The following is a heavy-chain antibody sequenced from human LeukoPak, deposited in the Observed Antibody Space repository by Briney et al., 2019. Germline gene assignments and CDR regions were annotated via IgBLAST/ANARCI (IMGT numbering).Heavy chain of an antibody. V-gene: IGHV3-23*01. J-gene: IGHJ5*02. D-gene: IGHD6-19*01. CDR1: GFTFSSYA. Sequence: PGGSLRLSCAASGFTFSSYAISWVRQAPGKGLEWVSGISGSGGSTYYADSVEGRFTISRDNSKNTLYLQMNSLRAEDTAVYYCARDQRSSPAPNWFDPWGQGTLVTVSS. CDR3: ARDQRSSPAPNWFDP. CDR2: ISGSGGST.